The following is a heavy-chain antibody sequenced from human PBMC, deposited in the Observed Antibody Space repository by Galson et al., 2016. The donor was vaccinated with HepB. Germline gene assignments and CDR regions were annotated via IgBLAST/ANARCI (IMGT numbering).Heavy chain of an antibody. CDR1: GYPFTKFA. CDR3: ARGWVDY. D-gene: IGHD3-9*01. V-gene: IGHV1-3*01. J-gene: IGHJ2*01. CDR2: INAGSGNT. Sequence: SVKVSCKASGYPFTKFAMHWVRQAPGQRLEWMGWINAGSGNTKYSQKVLGRVTITRDTSASTAYMELSSLRSEDTAVYYCARGWVDYWGRGTLVTVSS.